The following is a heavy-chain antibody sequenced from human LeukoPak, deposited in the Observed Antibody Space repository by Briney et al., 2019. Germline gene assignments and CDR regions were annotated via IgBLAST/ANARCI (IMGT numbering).Heavy chain of an antibody. CDR1: GGSISSHY. V-gene: IGHV4-59*11. CDR3: ARTDTARGEYYFDY. J-gene: IGHJ4*02. Sequence: SETLSLTCTVSGGSISSHYWSWIRQPPGKGLEWIGYIYYSGSTNYNPSLKSRVTISVDTSKNQFPLKLSSVTAADTAVYYCARTDTARGEYYFDYWGQGTLVTVSS. CDR2: IYYSGST. D-gene: IGHD5-18*01.